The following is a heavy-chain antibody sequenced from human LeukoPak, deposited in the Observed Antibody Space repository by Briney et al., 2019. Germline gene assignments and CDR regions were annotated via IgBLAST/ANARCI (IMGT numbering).Heavy chain of an antibody. CDR3: VVGGSPGY. CDR2: ISTDGYTT. Sequence: GGPLRLSCAASGLAFSAYKMHWVRQAPRKGLVWVSRISTDGYTTDYADSVQGRFTASRDNTKNTWSLEMNSLRAEDTAVYYCVVGGSPGYWGQGTLVTVSS. CDR1: GLAFSAYK. V-gene: IGHV3-74*01. D-gene: IGHD2-15*01. J-gene: IGHJ4*02.